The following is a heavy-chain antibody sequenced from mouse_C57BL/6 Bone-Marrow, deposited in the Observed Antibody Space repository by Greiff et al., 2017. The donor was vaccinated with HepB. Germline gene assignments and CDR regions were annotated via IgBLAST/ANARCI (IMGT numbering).Heavy chain of an antibody. D-gene: IGHD5-5*01. V-gene: IGHV1-81*01. J-gene: IGHJ4*01. CDR2: IYPRSGNT. CDR1: GYTFTSYG. CDR3: ARDYHRDIDY. Sequence: QVQLQQSGAELARPGASVKLSCKASGYTFTSYGISWVKQRTGQGLEWIGEIYPRSGNTYYNEKFKGKATLTADKSSSTAYMELRSLTSEDSAVYFCARDYHRDIDYWGQRTSVTVSS.